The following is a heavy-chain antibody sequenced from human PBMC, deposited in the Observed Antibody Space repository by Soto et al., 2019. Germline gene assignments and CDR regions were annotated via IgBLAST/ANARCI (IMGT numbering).Heavy chain of an antibody. CDR3: ARGGITIFGVVITSSYYYMDV. Sequence: QVQLQESGPGLVKPSETLSLTCTVSGGSISSYYWSWIRQPPGKGLEWIGCIYYSGSTNYNPSLKSRVTVSVATSKNQFSLKLSSVTAADTAVYYCARGGITIFGVVITSSYYYMDVWGKGTTVTVSS. V-gene: IGHV4-59*01. CDR1: GGSISSYY. CDR2: IYYSGST. D-gene: IGHD3-3*01. J-gene: IGHJ6*03.